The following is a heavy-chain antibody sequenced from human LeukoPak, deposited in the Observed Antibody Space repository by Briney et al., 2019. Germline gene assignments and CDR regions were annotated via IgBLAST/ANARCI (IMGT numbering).Heavy chain of an antibody. CDR2: ISGSGGST. V-gene: IGHV3-23*01. D-gene: IGHD2-15*01. J-gene: IGHJ4*02. CDR3: AKLEIVVVVAANDY. CDR1: GFTFSSYW. Sequence: GGSLRLSCTASGFTFSSYWMTWVRQAPGKGLEWVSAISGSGGSTYYADSVKGRFTISRDNSKNTLYLQMNSLRAEDTAVYYCAKLEIVVVVAANDYWGQGTLVTVSS.